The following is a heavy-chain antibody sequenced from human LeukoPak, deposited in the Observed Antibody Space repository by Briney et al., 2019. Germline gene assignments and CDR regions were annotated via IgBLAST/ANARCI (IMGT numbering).Heavy chain of an antibody. V-gene: IGHV4-59*11. D-gene: IGHD6-13*01. CDR2: IYHSGST. Sequence: SETLSLTCTVSGGSISRHYWSWIRQPPGKGLEWIGYIYHSGSTNYNPSLKSRVTISVDTSKNQCSLKVSSVTAADTAVYYCARDPSYSSSSYYYYYGMDVWGQGTTVTVSS. CDR3: ARDPSYSSSSYYYYYGMDV. CDR1: GGSISRHY. J-gene: IGHJ6*02.